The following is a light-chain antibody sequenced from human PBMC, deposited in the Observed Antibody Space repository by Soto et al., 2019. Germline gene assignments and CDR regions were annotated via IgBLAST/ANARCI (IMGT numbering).Light chain of an antibody. Sequence: QSVLTQPPSVSEAPRQRVTISCSGSSSNIGNNAVNWYQQLPGKAPKLLIYYDDLLSSGVSDRFSASKSGTSASLAISGLRSEDEADYYWAVWDDSLKGVVFGGGTKVTVL. V-gene: IGLV1-36*01. CDR3: AVWDDSLKGVV. CDR2: YDD. J-gene: IGLJ2*01. CDR1: SSNIGNNA.